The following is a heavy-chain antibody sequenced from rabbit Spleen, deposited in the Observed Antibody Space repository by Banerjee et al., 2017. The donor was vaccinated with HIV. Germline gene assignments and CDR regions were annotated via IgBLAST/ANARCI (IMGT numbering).Heavy chain of an antibody. J-gene: IGHJ4*01. V-gene: IGHV1S45*01. Sequence: QEQLVESGGGLVQPEGSLTLTCKASGFPFSDRDVMCWVRQAPGKGLEWVACAYAGSSGNAYSATWAKGRFTISKTSSTTVTLRMTSLTAADRATYFCARDLAGVIGWNFNLWGPGTLVTVS. CDR2: AYAGSSGNA. CDR1: GFPFSDRDV. CDR3: ARDLAGVIGWNFNL. D-gene: IGHD4-1*01.